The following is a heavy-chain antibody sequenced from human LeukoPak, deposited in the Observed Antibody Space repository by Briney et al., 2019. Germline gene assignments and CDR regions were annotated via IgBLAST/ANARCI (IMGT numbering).Heavy chain of an antibody. CDR2: INPSVGST. D-gene: IGHD4-23*01. Sequence: ASVKVSCKASGYTFTSYYMHWVRQAPGQGLEWMGIINPSVGSTSYAQKLQGRVTMTRDMSTSTVYMEMSSLRSEDTAVYYCARGVDYGGSSGWFDPWGQGTLVTVSA. V-gene: IGHV1-46*04. CDR3: ARGVDYGGSSGWFDP. CDR1: GYTFTSYY. J-gene: IGHJ5*02.